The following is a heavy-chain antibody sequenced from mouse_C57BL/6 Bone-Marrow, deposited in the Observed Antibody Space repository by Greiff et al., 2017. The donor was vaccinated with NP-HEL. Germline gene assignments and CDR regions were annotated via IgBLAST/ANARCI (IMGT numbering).Heavy chain of an antibody. CDR3: ARTDYAMDY. CDR2: IWRGGGT. J-gene: IGHJ4*01. Sequence: VQLQQSGPGLVQPSPSLSISCTVSGFSLTNYGVHWVRQSPGKGLEWLGVIWRGGGTVYNAAFISRLSISKNNSKSQVFFKMNSLQADDTAIYYCARTDYAMDYWGQGTSVTVSS. CDR1: GFSLTNYG. V-gene: IGHV2-2*01.